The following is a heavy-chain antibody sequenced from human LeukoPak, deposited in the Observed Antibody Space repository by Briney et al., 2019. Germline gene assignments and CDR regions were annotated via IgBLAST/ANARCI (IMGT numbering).Heavy chain of an antibody. V-gene: IGHV4-39*07. CDR1: GGSISSSSYY. Sequence: SETLSLTCTVSGGSISSSSYYWGWIRQPPGKGLEWIGSIYYSGSTYYNPSLKSRVTISVDTSKNQFSLKLSSVTAADTAVYYCASNGGSSWSLYFDYWGQGTLVTVSS. CDR2: IYYSGST. J-gene: IGHJ4*02. CDR3: ASNGGSSWSLYFDY. D-gene: IGHD6-13*01.